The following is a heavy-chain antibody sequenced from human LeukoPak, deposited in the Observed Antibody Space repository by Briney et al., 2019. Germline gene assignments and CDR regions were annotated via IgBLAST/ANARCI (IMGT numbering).Heavy chain of an antibody. J-gene: IGHJ6*02. CDR3: ARDLAHYYGMDV. Sequence: GGSLRLSCAASGFTFSSYTMNWVRQAPGKGLEWVSYVSSSSNTIYYADSVKGRFTISRDNAKSSLYLQMNSLRAEDTAVYYCARDLAHYYGMDVWGQGTTVTVSS. CDR2: VSSSSNTI. CDR1: GFTFSSYT. V-gene: IGHV3-48*01.